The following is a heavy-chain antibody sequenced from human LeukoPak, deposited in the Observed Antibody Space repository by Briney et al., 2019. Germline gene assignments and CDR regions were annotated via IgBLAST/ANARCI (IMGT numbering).Heavy chain of an antibody. CDR1: GYSFSTNW. J-gene: IGHJ3*02. V-gene: IGHV5-51*01. Sequence: GESLKISCKRLGYSFSTNWIGWVRQMPGKGLEWMGIIYPGDSDTRYSPSFQGQVTISADKSISTAYLQWSSLKASDTAMYYCVRPPFIWGQGTMVIVSS. CDR3: VRPPFI. CDR2: IYPGDSDT.